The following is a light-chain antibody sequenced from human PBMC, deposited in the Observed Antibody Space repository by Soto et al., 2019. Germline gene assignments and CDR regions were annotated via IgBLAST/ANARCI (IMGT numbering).Light chain of an antibody. CDR1: KNDIGVYDF. J-gene: IGLJ1*01. CDR3: KSYAGSNTYV. V-gene: IGLV2-8*01. CDR2: EVV. Sequence: QSALTQPPSASGSPGQSVTISCSGTKNDIGVYDFVSWYQHHPGKAPRLIIYEVVQRPSGVPDRFSGSKSGNTASLTVSGLQAADEADDFCKSYAGSNTYVFGSGTKLTVL.